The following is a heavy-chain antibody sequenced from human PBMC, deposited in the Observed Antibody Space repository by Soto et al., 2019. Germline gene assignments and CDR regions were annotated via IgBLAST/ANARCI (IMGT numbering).Heavy chain of an antibody. CDR1: GFTFSSYS. J-gene: IGHJ4*02. V-gene: IGHV3-21*01. Sequence: PGGSLRLSCAASGFTFSSYSMNWVRQAPGKGLEWVSSISSSSSYIYYADSVKGRFTISRDNAKNSLYLQMNSLRAEDTAVYYCARESFVLARGSDYWGQGTLVTVSS. D-gene: IGHD1-26*01. CDR3: ARESFVLARGSDY. CDR2: ISSSSSYI.